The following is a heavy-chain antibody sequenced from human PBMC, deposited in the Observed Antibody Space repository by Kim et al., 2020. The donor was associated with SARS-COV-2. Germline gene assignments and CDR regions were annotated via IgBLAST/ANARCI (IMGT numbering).Heavy chain of an antibody. Sequence: DSDPRYSPSFQGQVTISADKSTSTAYLQWNSLKASDTAMYYCARRTDYFDYWGQGTQVTVSS. V-gene: IGHV5-51*01. CDR3: ARRTDYFDY. J-gene: IGHJ4*02. CDR2: DSDP.